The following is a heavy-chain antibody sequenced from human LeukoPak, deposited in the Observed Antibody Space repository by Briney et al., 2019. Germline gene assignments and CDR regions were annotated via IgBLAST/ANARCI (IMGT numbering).Heavy chain of an antibody. V-gene: IGHV3-30*04. CDR3: ASVEAVARENPLTFDY. D-gene: IGHD6-19*01. CDR1: GFTFSSYA. CDR2: ISYDGSNK. J-gene: IGHJ4*02. Sequence: GGSLRLSCAASGFTFSSYAMHWVRQAPGKGLEWVAVISYDGSNKYYADSVKGRFTISRDNSKNTLYLQMNSLRAEDTAVYYCASVEAVARENPLTFDYWGQGTLVTVSS.